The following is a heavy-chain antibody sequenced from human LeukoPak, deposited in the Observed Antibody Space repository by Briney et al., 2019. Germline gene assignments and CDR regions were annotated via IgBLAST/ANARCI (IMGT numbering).Heavy chain of an antibody. J-gene: IGHJ5*02. CDR3: ARVVTVTTWGDWFDP. CDR2: ISAYNGNT. CDR1: GYTFTSYG. Sequence: ASVKVSCKASGYTFTSYGISWVRQAPGQGLEWMGWISAYNGNTNYAQKLQGRVTMTTDTSTSTAYMELRSLRSDDTAVYYCARVVTVTTWGDWFDPWGQGTLVTVSS. D-gene: IGHD4-17*01. V-gene: IGHV1-18*01.